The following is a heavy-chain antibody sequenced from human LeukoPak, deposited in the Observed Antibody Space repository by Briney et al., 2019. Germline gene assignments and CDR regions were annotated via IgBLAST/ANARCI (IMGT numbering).Heavy chain of an antibody. CDR3: AKDLNGYSYAGGGYFDY. D-gene: IGHD5-18*01. J-gene: IGHJ4*02. CDR1: GFSYRSYG. V-gene: IGHV3-23*01. Sequence: GGTLRLSCAASGFSYRSYGMSWVRQAPGKGLEWVSTISGSGTNTYYADSVKGRFTISRDNSKNTLYLQMNSLRAEDTAVYYCAKDLNGYSYAGGGYFDYWGQGTLVTVSS. CDR2: ISGSGTNT.